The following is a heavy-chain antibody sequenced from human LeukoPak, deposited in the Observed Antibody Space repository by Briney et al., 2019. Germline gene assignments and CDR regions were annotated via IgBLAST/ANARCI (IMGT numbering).Heavy chain of an antibody. Sequence: ASVKVSCKASGYTFTSYGISWVRQAPGQGLEWMGWINAYNGNTNYAQKLQGRVTMTTDTSTSTAYMELGSLRSDDTAVYYRATCTGGFGEPYSPSYYWGQGTLVTVSS. CDR3: ATCTGGFGEPYSPSYY. CDR2: INAYNGNT. CDR1: GYTFTSYG. D-gene: IGHD3-10*01. J-gene: IGHJ4*02. V-gene: IGHV1-18*01.